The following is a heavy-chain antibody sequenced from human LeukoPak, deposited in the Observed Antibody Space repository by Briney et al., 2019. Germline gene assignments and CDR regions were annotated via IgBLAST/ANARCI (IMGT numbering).Heavy chain of an antibody. D-gene: IGHD5-12*01. CDR3: ARVDSYEYYYYMDV. Sequence: SETLSLTCTVSGYSISSGYYWGWIRQPPGKGLGWIGSIYHSGSTYYNPSLKSRVTISVDTSKNQFSLKLSSVTAADTAVYYCARVDSYEYYYYMDVWGKGTTVTVSS. CDR1: GYSISSGYY. CDR2: IYHSGST. V-gene: IGHV4-38-2*02. J-gene: IGHJ6*03.